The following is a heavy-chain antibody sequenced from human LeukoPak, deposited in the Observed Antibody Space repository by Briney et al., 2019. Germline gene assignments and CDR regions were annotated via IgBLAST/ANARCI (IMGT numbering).Heavy chain of an antibody. D-gene: IGHD2-8*01. CDR1: GGSIGSIEW. CDR3: ATNGYYCIDV. Sequence: SETLSLTCAVSGGSIGSIEWFSWVRQTPGKGLEWIGESHQTGSTNYNPSLKSRVTISVDKSKNQFSLDFNSVTAADTVIYYCATNGYYCIDVWGKGTTVTVSS. V-gene: IGHV4-4*02. CDR2: SHQTGST. J-gene: IGHJ6*03.